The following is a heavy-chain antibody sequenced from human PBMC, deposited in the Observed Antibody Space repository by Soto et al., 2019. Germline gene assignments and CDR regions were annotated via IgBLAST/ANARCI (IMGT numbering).Heavy chain of an antibody. J-gene: IGHJ4*02. Sequence: GGSLRLSCVTSGFIFTTNSMNWVRQVPEKGLQWLSSISSSGTFKSYGDSVKGRFTISRDNAKNSLFLEMNNLRGEDTGLYYCAREPPHGGTSSWDAESWGLGTLVTVSS. CDR1: GFIFTTNS. V-gene: IGHV3-21*01. CDR3: AREPPHGGTSSWDAES. CDR2: ISSSGTFK. D-gene: IGHD2-15*01.